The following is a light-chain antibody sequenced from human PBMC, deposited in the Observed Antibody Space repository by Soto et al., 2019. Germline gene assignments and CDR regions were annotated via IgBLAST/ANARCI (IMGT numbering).Light chain of an antibody. CDR1: QDISKY. V-gene: IGKV1-33*01. Sequence: DIQMTQSPSSLSASVGDRITITCQASQDISKYLNWYQHKPGKAPKLLIYDASNFETGVPSRFSGSGSGTEFTLTISSLQPEDMAAYYCQLYDNLPHVVGGGTKVDIK. J-gene: IGKJ4*01. CDR2: DAS. CDR3: QLYDNLPHV.